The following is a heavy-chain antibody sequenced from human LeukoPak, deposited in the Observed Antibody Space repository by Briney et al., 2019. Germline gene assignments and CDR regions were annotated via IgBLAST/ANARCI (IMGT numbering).Heavy chain of an antibody. J-gene: IGHJ4*02. CDR1: GFTFSSYS. CDR2: ISSSSSYI. V-gene: IGHV3-21*01. D-gene: IGHD6-19*01. Sequence: GGSLRLSCAASGFTFSSYSFNWVRQAPGKGLEWVSSISSSSSYIFYADSMRGRFTISRDNAKNSLYLQMDSLSAEDTAVYYCARWALYISAANKNPGFDYWGQGTLVTVSS. CDR3: ARWALYISAANKNPGFDY.